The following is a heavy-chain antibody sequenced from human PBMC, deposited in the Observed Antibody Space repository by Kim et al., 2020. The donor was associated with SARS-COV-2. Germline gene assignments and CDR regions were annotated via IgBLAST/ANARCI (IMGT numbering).Heavy chain of an antibody. J-gene: IGHJ6*01. D-gene: IGHD3-9*01. V-gene: IGHV1-24*01. Sequence: ASVKVSCKVSGYTLTELSMHWVRQAPGKGLEWMGGFDPEDGETIYAQKFKGRVSMTEDTSTDKAYMELSSLRSEDTAVYYCATEAAYWDSLNGLRGMD. CDR2: FDPEDGET. CDR3: ATEAAYWDSLNGLRGMD. CDR1: GYTLTELS.